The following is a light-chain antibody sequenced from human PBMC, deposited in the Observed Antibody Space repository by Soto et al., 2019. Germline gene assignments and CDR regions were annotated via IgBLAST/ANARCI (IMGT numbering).Light chain of an antibody. CDR2: DAS. CDR3: QQRSNWRPWT. CDR1: QSVSSY. J-gene: IGKJ1*01. Sequence: EIVLTQSPATLSLSPGERATLSCRASQSVSSYLAWYQQKPGQAPRLLIYDASNRATGIPARFSGSGSGTDFTITISSLEPEDFAVYYCQQRSNWRPWTFGQGTKVEIK. V-gene: IGKV3-11*01.